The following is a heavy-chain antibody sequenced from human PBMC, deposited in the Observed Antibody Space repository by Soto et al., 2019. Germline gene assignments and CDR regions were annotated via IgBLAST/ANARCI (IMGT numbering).Heavy chain of an antibody. D-gene: IGHD2-15*01. CDR2: IYYSGST. CDR1: GGSISSYY. V-gene: IGHV4-59*01. CDR3: ARVLGGYFDY. Sequence: PSETLSLTCTVSGGSISSYYWSWIRQPPGKGLGWIGYIYYSGSTNYNPSLKTRVTISVDTSKNQCSLKLSSVTAADTAVYYCARVLGGYFDYWGQGTLVTVSS. J-gene: IGHJ4*02.